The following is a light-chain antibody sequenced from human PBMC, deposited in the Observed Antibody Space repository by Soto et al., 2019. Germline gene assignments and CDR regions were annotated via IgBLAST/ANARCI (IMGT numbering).Light chain of an antibody. CDR2: DNN. V-gene: IGLV1-51*01. CDR1: SSNIGNNY. Sequence: QSALTQSPSVSAAPGQKVTISCSGSSSNIGNNYVSWYQQLPGTAPKLLIYDNNKRPSGIPDRFSGSKSGTSGTLDITGLQSGDEADYYCATWDGSLPGEVFCGGTKLTVL. CDR3: ATWDGSLPGEV. J-gene: IGLJ2*01.